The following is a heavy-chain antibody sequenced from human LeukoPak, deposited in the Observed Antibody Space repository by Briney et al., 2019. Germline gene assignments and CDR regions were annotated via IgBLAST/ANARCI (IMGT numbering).Heavy chain of an antibody. J-gene: IGHJ4*02. D-gene: IGHD3-22*01. V-gene: IGHV1-46*01. CDR1: GYSLTTYY. CDR2: INPSGGGT. Sequence: GASVKVSCKASGYSLTTYYMHWVRQAPGQGLEWMAIINPSGGGTKYAQKFQGRVTMTRDTPTNTVYMELSSLRTEDTAVYYCASAHYYDSSGYYDYWGQGTLVTVSS. CDR3: ASAHYYDSSGYYDY.